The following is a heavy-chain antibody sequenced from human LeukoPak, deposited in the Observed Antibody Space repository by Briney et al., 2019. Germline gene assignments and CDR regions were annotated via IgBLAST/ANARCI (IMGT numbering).Heavy chain of an antibody. CDR2: ICNDGSRT. Sequence: GGSLRLSCAASGFPFSSYWMHWVRQAPGKGLLWVSRICNDGSRTTYADSVKGRFTISGDNAKNTLFLQMNSLTAEDTAVYYCARSGAGGAFDMWGRGTMVTVSS. D-gene: IGHD3-10*01. J-gene: IGHJ3*02. CDR1: GFPFSSYW. V-gene: IGHV3-74*01. CDR3: ARSGAGGAFDM.